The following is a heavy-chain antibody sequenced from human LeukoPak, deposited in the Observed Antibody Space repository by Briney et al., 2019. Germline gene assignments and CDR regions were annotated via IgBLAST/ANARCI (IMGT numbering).Heavy chain of an antibody. D-gene: IGHD3-22*01. CDR3: ARVPYYYDSSGYHYYFDY. CDR2: IYTSGTT. J-gene: IGHJ4*02. V-gene: IGHV4-61*02. CDR1: GGSISSGSYY. Sequence: SQTLSLTCTVSGGSISSGSYYWSWIRQPAGKGLEWIGRIYTSGTTNYNPSLKSRVTISVDTSKKQFSLKLSSVTAADTAVHYCARVPYYYDSSGYHYYFDYWGQGTLVTVSS.